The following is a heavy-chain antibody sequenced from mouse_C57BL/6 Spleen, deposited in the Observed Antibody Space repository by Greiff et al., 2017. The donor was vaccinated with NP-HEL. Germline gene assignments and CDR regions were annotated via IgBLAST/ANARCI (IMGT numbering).Heavy chain of an antibody. CDR3: ARGAEVATKDFDY. J-gene: IGHJ2*01. Sequence: VKLMESGAELARPGASVKLSCKASGYTFTSYGISWVKQRTGQGLEWIGEIYPRSGNTYYNEKFKGKATLTADKSSSTAYMELRSLTSEDSAVYFCARGAEVATKDFDYWGQGTTLTVSS. CDR1: GYTFTSYG. V-gene: IGHV1-81*01. D-gene: IGHD1-1*01. CDR2: IYPRSGNT.